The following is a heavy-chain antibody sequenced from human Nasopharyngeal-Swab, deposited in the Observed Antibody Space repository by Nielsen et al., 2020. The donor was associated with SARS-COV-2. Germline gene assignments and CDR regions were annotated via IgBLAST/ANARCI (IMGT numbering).Heavy chain of an antibody. Sequence: GGSLRLSCAASGFTFSSYHMNWVRQAPGKGLEWVSYISTTSSSIYYADSVKGRFTISRGNAKNSLYLQMNSLRDEDTAVYYCARDGTGYYTYFQHWGQGTLVTVSS. CDR3: ARDGTGYYTYFQH. J-gene: IGHJ1*01. V-gene: IGHV3-48*02. CDR2: ISTTSSSI. D-gene: IGHD3/OR15-3a*01. CDR1: GFTFSSYH.